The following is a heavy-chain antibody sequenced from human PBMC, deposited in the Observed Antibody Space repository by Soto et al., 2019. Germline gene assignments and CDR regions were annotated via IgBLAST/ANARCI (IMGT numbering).Heavy chain of an antibody. CDR1: GFIVSDTY. CDR2: ISNRGDT. D-gene: IGHD2-15*01. J-gene: IGHJ3*02. V-gene: IGHV3-66*01. CDR3: AREPRYCRGGSFTITGDTFDI. Sequence: EVQLVESGGGLVQPGGSLRLSCTASGFIVSDTYLNWVRQARGKGLDWVSVISNRGDTHSADSVRGRFSLSRDIADNTEKLQTPTPRVEATAAYYCAREPRYCRGGSFTITGDTFDIWSKVTMVTVSS.